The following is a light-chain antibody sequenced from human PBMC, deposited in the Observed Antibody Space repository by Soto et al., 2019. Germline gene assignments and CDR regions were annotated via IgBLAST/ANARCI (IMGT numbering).Light chain of an antibody. CDR3: QQYNNWPLG. CDR1: QSVNGD. V-gene: IGKV3-15*01. CDR2: DAS. Sequence: EIVMTQSPATLSVSPGERATLSCRASQSVNGDLAWYQQKPGQAPRLLIHDASTRATGIPVRFSGSGSGTEFTLTISSLQSEDFAIYYCQQYNNWPLGFGGGTKVEIK. J-gene: IGKJ4*01.